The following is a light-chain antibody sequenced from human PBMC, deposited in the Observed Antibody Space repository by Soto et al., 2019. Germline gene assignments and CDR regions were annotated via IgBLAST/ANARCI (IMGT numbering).Light chain of an antibody. J-gene: IGKJ1*01. V-gene: IGKV3-20*01. CDR2: GAS. Sequence: EIVLTQSPGSRSWSPVEGATVCCMASQSVVSNSLAWYQQKPGQAPRLLIYGASNRATGIPDRFSGSGSGTDFTLTISSLQTDDFATYYCQQYNSYSTFGQGTKVDIK. CDR3: QQYNSYST. CDR1: QSVVSNS.